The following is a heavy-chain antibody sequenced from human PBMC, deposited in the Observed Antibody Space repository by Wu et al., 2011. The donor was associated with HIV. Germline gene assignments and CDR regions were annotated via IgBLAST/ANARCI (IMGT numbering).Heavy chain of an antibody. D-gene: IGHD6-13*01. CDR2: INPNNGDT. J-gene: IGHJ4*02. Sequence: QVQLVQSGAEVKKPGASVKVSCKASGYTFTGYYMHWVRQAPGQGLEWMGWINPNNGDTNYAQKFQGRVTMTRDTSISTDYMELSRLRSDDTAVYYCAREGQQLGFDFWAREPWSPSP. CDR1: GYTFTGYY. CDR3: AREGQQLGFDF. V-gene: IGHV1-2*02.